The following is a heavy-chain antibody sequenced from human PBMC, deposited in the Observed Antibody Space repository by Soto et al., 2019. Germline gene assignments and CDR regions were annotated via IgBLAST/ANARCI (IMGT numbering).Heavy chain of an antibody. Sequence: SETLSLTCAVSGYSISSGYYWGWIRQPPGKGLEWIGSIYHSGSTYYNPSLKSRVTISVDTSKNQFSLKLSSVTAADTAVYYCARDAGDSSGWHYYFDYWGQGTLVTVSS. CDR3: ARDAGDSSGWHYYFDY. V-gene: IGHV4-38-2*02. J-gene: IGHJ4*02. CDR2: IYHSGST. D-gene: IGHD6-19*01. CDR1: GYSISSGYY.